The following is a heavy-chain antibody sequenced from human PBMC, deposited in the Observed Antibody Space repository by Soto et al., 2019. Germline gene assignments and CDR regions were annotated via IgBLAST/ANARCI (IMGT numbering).Heavy chain of an antibody. V-gene: IGHV1-69*13. CDR1: GGTFSSYA. Sequence: GSSLKLSCKASGGTFSSYAISWVRQAPGQGLEWMGGIIPIFGTANYAQKFQGRVTITADESTSTAYMELSSLRSEDTAVYYCARAAIGNCSCSNGYYNYWGQGTLVTVSS. CDR3: ARAAIGNCSCSNGYYNY. D-gene: IGHD2-15*01. J-gene: IGHJ4*02. CDR2: IIPIFGTA.